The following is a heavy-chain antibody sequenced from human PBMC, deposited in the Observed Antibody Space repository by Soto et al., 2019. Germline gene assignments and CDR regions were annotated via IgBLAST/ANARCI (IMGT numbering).Heavy chain of an antibody. J-gene: IGHJ4*02. Sequence: EVQLVQSGAEVKKPGESLKISCKGSGYSFTSYWIGWVRQMPGKGLEWMGIIYPGDSDTRYSPSFQGQVTISADKSISTGYLQWSSVKASDNAMYYCARSAYDSSGYYPYYFDYWGQGTLVTVSS. D-gene: IGHD3-22*01. CDR1: GYSFTSYW. CDR2: IYPGDSDT. V-gene: IGHV5-51*03. CDR3: ARSAYDSSGYYPYYFDY.